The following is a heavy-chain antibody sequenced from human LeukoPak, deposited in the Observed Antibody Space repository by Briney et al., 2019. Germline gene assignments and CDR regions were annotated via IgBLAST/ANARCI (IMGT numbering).Heavy chain of an antibody. J-gene: IGHJ6*03. CDR1: GFTFSNAW. D-gene: IGHD3-3*01. Sequence: PGGSLRLSCAASGFTFSNAWMSWVRQAPGKGLEWVGRIKRKTDGGTTDYAAPVKGRFTISRDDSKNTLYLQMNSLKTEDTAVYYCTTAPYYDFWSGYGFYYYYYYYMDVLGKGTTVTVSS. V-gene: IGHV3-15*01. CDR3: TTAPYYDFWSGYGFYYYYYYYMDV. CDR2: IKRKTDGGTT.